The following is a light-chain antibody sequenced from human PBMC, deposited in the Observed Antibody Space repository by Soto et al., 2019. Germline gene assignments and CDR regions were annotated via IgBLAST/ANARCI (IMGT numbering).Light chain of an antibody. CDR3: QHYGRSPHSWT. CDR1: QSVSSSY. Sequence: EIVLTQSPGTLSLSPGERATLSCRASQSVSSSYLAWYQQKPGQPPRLLIYDASRRATGIPDRFSGSGSGTDFTLTIISLEPEYLAAYHCQHYGRSPHSWTFGQGTKVEIK. V-gene: IGKV3-20*01. J-gene: IGKJ1*01. CDR2: DAS.